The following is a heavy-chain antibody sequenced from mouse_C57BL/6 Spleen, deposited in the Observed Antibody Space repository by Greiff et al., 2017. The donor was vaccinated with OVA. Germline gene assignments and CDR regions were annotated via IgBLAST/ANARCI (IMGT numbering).Heavy chain of an antibody. D-gene: IGHD1-1*01. CDR2: IHPNSGST. CDR3: AREYGSSQAWFAY. V-gene: IGHV1-64*01. CDR1: GYTFTSYW. J-gene: IGHJ3*01. Sequence: QVQLQQPGAELVKPGASVKLSCKASGYTFTSYWMHWVKQRPGQGLEWIGMIHPNSGSTNYNEKFKSKATLTVDKSSSTAYMQLSSLTSEDSAVYYCAREYGSSQAWFAYWGQGTLVTVSA.